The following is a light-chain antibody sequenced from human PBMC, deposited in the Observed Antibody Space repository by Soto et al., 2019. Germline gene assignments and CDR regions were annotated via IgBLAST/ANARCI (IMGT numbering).Light chain of an antibody. CDR1: SSDVGGYKF. CDR3: GSYTGSIYV. CDR2: EVS. J-gene: IGLJ1*01. V-gene: IGLV2-14*01. Sequence: QSALAQPASVSGSPGQSITMSCTGTSSDVGGYKFVSWYQQHPGKAPKLMIYEVSNRPSGVSSRFSGSKSGNTAPLTISGLQAEDEADYYCGSYTGSIYVFGPGTKVT.